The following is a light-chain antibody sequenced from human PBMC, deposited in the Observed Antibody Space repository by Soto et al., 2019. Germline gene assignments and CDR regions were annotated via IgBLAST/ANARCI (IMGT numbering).Light chain of an antibody. V-gene: IGLV2-14*03. CDR1: NSDVGGYDY. J-gene: IGLJ3*02. Sequence: QSALTQPASVSGSPGQSITISCTGTNSDVGGYDYVSWYQQHPGKAPKLLIYDVSKRPSGLSHRFSGSKSGNTASLTISGLPTEDEADYYCRSFTGSTPWVFGGGTKLTVL. CDR3: RSFTGSTPWV. CDR2: DVS.